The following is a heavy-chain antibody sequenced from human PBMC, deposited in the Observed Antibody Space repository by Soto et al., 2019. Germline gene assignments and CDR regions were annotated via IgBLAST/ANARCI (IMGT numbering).Heavy chain of an antibody. CDR1: GYTLTELS. V-gene: IGHV1-24*01. Sequence: ASVKVSCKVSGYTLTELSMHWVRQAPGKGLEWMGGFDPEDGETIYAQKFQGRVTMTEDTSTDTAYMELSSLKSEDTAVFYCARGYCSGGNCYSGMDVWGQGTMVTVSS. D-gene: IGHD2-15*01. CDR3: ARGYCSGGNCYSGMDV. J-gene: IGHJ6*02. CDR2: FDPEDGET.